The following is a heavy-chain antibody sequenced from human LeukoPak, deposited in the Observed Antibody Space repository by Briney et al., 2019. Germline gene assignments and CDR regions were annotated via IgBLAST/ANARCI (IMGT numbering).Heavy chain of an antibody. V-gene: IGHV3-7*01. CDR3: ARSEAATDAFDI. D-gene: IGHD6-13*01. CDR1: GFTFSTSE. J-gene: IGHJ3*02. CDR2: IKQDGSEK. Sequence: SGGSLRLSCAASGFTFSTSEMNWVRQAPGKGLEWVANIKQDGSEKYYVDSVKGRFTISRDNAKNSLYLQMNSLRAEDTAVYYCARSEAATDAFDIWGQGTMVTVSS.